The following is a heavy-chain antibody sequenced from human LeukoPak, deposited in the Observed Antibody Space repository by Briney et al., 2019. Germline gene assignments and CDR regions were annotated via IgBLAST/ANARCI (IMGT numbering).Heavy chain of an antibody. V-gene: IGHV4-39*07. CDR3: ARVGYSSSSSFDP. CDR2: INHSGST. Sequence: SETLSLTCTVSGGSISSGDYYWSWIRQPPGKGLEWIGEINHSGSTNYNPSLKSRVTISVDTSKNQFSLKLSSVTAADTAVYYCARVGYSSSSSFDPWGQGTLVTVSS. CDR1: GGSISSGDYY. D-gene: IGHD6-6*01. J-gene: IGHJ5*02.